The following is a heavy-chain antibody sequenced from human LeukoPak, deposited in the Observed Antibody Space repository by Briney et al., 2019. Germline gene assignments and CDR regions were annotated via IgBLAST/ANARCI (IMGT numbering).Heavy chain of an antibody. Sequence: GGSLRLSCAASGFTFSSFAMSWVRQAPGKGLEWVSGISGSGASTYYADSVKGRFTISRDNSQNTLHLQMNSLRAEDTAIYYYAKARAGDITAAFNYWGQGTLVTVSS. CDR2: ISGSGAST. CDR1: GFTFSSFA. CDR3: AKARAGDITAAFNY. D-gene: IGHD6-13*01. J-gene: IGHJ4*02. V-gene: IGHV3-23*01.